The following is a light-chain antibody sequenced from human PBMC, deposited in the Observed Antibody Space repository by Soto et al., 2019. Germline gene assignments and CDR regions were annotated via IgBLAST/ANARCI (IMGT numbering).Light chain of an antibody. CDR2: SNN. J-gene: IGLJ3*02. CDR1: SSNIGSNY. CDR3: AAWDDSLSGRV. Sequence: QPVLTQPPSASGTPGQRVTISCSGSSSNIGSNYVFWYHQFPGTAPKLLIYSNNQRPSGVPDRFSGSKSGTSASLAISGLRSEDEADYYCAAWDDSLSGRVFGGGTKLTVL. V-gene: IGLV1-47*02.